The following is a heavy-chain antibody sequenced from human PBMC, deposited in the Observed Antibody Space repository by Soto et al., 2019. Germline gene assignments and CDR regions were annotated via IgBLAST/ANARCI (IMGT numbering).Heavy chain of an antibody. CDR1: GFTFDNFA. D-gene: IGHD3-22*01. J-gene: IGHJ3*02. Sequence: SLRLSCAASGFTFDNFAMHWVRQVPGKGLEWVSGISWNSGTTEHGDSVKGRFTISRDNAKNSLYLQMNSLRVEDTAFYYCVKDTSYDSSGPDAFDIWGQGTMVTVSS. CDR2: ISWNSGTT. CDR3: VKDTSYDSSGPDAFDI. V-gene: IGHV3-9*01.